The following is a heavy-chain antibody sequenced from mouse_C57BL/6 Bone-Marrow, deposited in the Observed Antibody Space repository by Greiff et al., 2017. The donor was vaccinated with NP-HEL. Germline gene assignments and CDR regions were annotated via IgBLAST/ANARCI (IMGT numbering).Heavy chain of an antibody. CDR3: ARRAQATGFYAMDY. J-gene: IGHJ4*01. V-gene: IGHV5-6*01. D-gene: IGHD3-2*02. Sequence: EVHLVESGGDLVKPGGSLKLSCAASGFTFSSYGLSWVRQTPDKRLEWVATISSGGSYTYSPDSVKGRFTISRDNAKNTLYLQMSSLKSEDTAMYYCARRAQATGFYAMDYWGQGTSVTVSS. CDR1: GFTFSSYG. CDR2: ISSGGSYT.